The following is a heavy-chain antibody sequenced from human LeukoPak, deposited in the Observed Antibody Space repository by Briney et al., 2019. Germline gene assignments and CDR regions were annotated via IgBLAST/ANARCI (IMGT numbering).Heavy chain of an antibody. CDR3: ATSLSATYKCDFDI. CDR1: GYVFTTYN. CDR2: FNPDDGRA. D-gene: IGHD1-14*01. V-gene: IGHV1-2*02. Sequence: ASVKVSCKAFGYVFTTYNIHWVRQAPGQGLEWMVWFNPDDGRADLAQRFQGRITLTGDTTISTAYMELKTLRSDDTALSYCATSLSATYKCDFDIWRRGTLVTVSS. J-gene: IGHJ2*01.